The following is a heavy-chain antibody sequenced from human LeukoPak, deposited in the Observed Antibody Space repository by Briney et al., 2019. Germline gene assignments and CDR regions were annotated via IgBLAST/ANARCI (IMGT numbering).Heavy chain of an antibody. CDR3: ARGYSSSWHHYYYYMDV. D-gene: IGHD6-13*01. Sequence: QPGGSLRLSCAASGFTFSSYAMSWVRQAPGKGLEWVSAISGSGGSTYYADSVKGRFTISRDNSKNTLYLQMNSLRAEDTAVYYCARGYSSSWHHYYYYMDVWGKGTTVTVSS. V-gene: IGHV3-23*01. CDR1: GFTFSSYA. CDR2: ISGSGGST. J-gene: IGHJ6*03.